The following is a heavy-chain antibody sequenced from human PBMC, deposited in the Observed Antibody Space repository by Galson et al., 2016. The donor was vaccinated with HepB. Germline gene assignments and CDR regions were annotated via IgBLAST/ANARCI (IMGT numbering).Heavy chain of an antibody. Sequence: SLRLSCAASGFTFGDYALSWVRQAPGKGLEWVGFIRSKAYGGTIEYAASVKGRFTISRDDSKSIAYLQMNRLKTEDTAVYYCGTTIYYYYGLDVWGQGTTVTVSS. CDR2: IRSKAYGGTI. D-gene: IGHD1-1*01. J-gene: IGHJ6*02. CDR1: GFTFGDYA. CDR3: GTTIYYYYGLDV. V-gene: IGHV3-49*04.